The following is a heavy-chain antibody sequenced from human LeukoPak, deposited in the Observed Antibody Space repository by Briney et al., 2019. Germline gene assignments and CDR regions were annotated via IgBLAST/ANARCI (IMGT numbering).Heavy chain of an antibody. CDR3: ARDGWPACDY. Sequence: KCSQTLSLTCAISGDSVSSYTAAWNWIGQSQSRGLEWQGRTFYRSKWYNDYSVSVKSLITITPDTSKNQDSLQLNSVTPEDTAVYYCARDGWPACDYWGQGTLITVSS. J-gene: IGHJ4*02. CDR1: GDSVSSYTAA. CDR2: TFYRSKWYN. V-gene: IGHV6-1*01. D-gene: IGHD2-15*01.